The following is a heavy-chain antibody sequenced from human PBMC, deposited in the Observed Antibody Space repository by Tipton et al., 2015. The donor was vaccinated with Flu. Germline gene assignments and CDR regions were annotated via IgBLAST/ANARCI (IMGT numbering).Heavy chain of an antibody. CDR3: ARDYHDYGIDAFDL. V-gene: IGHV3-7*01. CDR1: GFTFNSYW. Sequence: SLRLSCAASGFTFNSYWMVWVRQAPGKGLEWVAHIKQDGSEKYYGDSVKGRFTVSRDNAKNSLFLQMNSLRAEDTAVYYCARDYHDYGIDAFDLWGQGTLVTVSS. J-gene: IGHJ3*01. D-gene: IGHD4-17*01. CDR2: IKQDGSEK.